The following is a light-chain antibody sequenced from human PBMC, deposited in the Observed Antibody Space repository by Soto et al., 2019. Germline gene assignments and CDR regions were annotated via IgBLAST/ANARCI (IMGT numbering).Light chain of an antibody. CDR2: EVN. V-gene: IGLV2-14*02. CDR1: SSDFGNYNL. J-gene: IGLJ2*01. CDR3: SSYTSTSTVK. Sequence: QSALTQPASVSGSPGQSITISCTGTSSDFGNYNLVSWYQQHPGKVPKLILFEVNKRPSGVSGRFSGSKSGNTASLTISGLQAEDEADYYCSSYTSTSTVKFGGGTKLTVL.